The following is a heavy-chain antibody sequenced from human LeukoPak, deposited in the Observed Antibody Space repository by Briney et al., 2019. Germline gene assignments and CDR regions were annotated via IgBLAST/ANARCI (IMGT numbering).Heavy chain of an antibody. J-gene: IGHJ4*02. Sequence: SETLSLTCSVSGGSIGSKNYYWGWIRQSLGKGLEWIGSVFYSGTGHYRPSLKSRVTISIDTSKDNFSLKLDSVTAADTAVYYCARAGLLWFGELGFDYWGQGILVTVSS. CDR3: ARAGLLWFGELGFDY. D-gene: IGHD3-10*01. V-gene: IGHV4-39*02. CDR2: VFYSGTG. CDR1: GGSIGSKNYY.